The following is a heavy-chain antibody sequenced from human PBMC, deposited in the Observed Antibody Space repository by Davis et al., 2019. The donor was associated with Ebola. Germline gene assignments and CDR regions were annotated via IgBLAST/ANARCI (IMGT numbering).Heavy chain of an antibody. CDR2: INAGNGDT. CDR3: ARGKTVAGTRGRSGFDP. D-gene: IGHD6-19*01. Sequence: SVQVSCRASGYISTSHAMHRARQAPGQRLVWMGWINAGNGDTKYSQKFRGRVTITRDTSASTSYMELSSLRSEDTAVFYCARGKTVAGTRGRSGFDPWGPGTLVTVSS. V-gene: IGHV1-3*01. J-gene: IGHJ5*02. CDR1: GYISTSHA.